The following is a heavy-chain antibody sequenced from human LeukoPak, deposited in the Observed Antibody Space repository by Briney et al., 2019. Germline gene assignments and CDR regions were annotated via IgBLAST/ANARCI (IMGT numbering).Heavy chain of an antibody. CDR3: ARSVDRAPYFDY. Sequence: PSETLSLTCTVSGGSITSTNYYWGWIRQPPGKGLEWIGSINYSGSTYYKPSLTSRVTMSVDTSRNQFSLKVNSLTAADTAVYYCARSVDRAPYFDYWGQGALLTVSS. J-gene: IGHJ4*02. D-gene: IGHD3-22*01. CDR2: INYSGST. CDR1: GGSITSTNYY. V-gene: IGHV4-39*01.